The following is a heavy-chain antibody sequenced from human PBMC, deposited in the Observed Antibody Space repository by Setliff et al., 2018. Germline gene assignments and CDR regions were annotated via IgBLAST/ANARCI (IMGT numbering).Heavy chain of an antibody. CDR2: IKSYNGGT. D-gene: IGHD3-9*01. J-gene: IGHJ4*02. V-gene: IGHV1-18*01. Sequence: ASVKVSCKASGYTFTNYGISWVRQAPGQGLEWMGYIKSYNGGTYFARNLQGRLSMTTDASSSTAYMELTSLRSDDTAMYYCARDADHYDTDENPIFDYWGQGTLVTVSS. CDR3: ARDADHYDTDENPIFDY. CDR1: GYTFTNYG.